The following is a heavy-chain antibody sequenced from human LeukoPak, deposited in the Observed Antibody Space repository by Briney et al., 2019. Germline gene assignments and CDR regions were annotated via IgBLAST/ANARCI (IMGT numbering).Heavy chain of an antibody. Sequence: SETLSLTCTVSGGPISSYYWSWIRQPPGKGLEWIGYIYYSGSTNYNPSLKSRVTISVDTSKNQFSLKLSSVTAADTAVYYCAGAGYSSGWYDLSWFDPWGQGTLVTVSS. CDR1: GGPISSYY. D-gene: IGHD6-19*01. J-gene: IGHJ5*02. CDR2: IYYSGST. V-gene: IGHV4-59*01. CDR3: AGAGYSSGWYDLSWFDP.